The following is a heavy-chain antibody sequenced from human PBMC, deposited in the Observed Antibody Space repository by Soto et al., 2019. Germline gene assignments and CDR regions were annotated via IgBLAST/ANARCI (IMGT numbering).Heavy chain of an antibody. J-gene: IGHJ6*02. Sequence: ASVKVSCKASEYTFTGYYMHWVRQAPGQGLEWMGWINPNSGGTNYAQKFQGRVTMTRDTSISTAYMELSRLRSDDTAVYYCATGTTTGPYYGMDVWGQGTTVTVSS. CDR1: EYTFTGYY. V-gene: IGHV1-2*02. CDR2: INPNSGGT. CDR3: ATGTTTGPYYGMDV. D-gene: IGHD1-7*01.